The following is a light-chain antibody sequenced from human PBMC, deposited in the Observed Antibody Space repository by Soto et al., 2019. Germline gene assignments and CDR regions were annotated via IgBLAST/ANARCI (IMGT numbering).Light chain of an antibody. CDR1: HNDIGTYDY. CDR2: GVT. J-gene: IGLJ1*01. CDR3: SSFTSDRIYV. V-gene: IGLV2-14*03. Sequence: QSALTQPTSVSGSPGQSITISCTGNHNDIGTYDYVSWYQQHPGRAPRLLIYGVTTRPSGISDRFSASKSGLTASLTISGLQHEDEADYYCSSFTSDRIYVFGHGTKVTVL.